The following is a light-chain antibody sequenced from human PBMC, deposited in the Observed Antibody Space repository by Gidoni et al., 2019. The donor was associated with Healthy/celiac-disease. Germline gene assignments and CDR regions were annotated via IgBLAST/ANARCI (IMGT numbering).Light chain of an antibody. CDR2: KDS. Sequence: SYELTQPPSVSVSPGQTPRITCPGDALPKQYAYWYQQTPGQAPVLVIYKDSERHSGIPERFSGSSSGTTVTLTIRGAQAEDEADYYCQSADSSGTYYVFGTGTKVTVL. CDR3: QSADSSGTYYV. J-gene: IGLJ1*01. V-gene: IGLV3-25*03. CDR1: ALPKQY.